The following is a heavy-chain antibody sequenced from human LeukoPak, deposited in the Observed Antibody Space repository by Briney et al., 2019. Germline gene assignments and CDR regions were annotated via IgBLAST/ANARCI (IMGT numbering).Heavy chain of an antibody. Sequence: PGGSPRLSCAASGFTFSSYAMSWVRQAPGKGLEWVSAISGSGGSTYYADSVKGRFTISRDNSKNTPYLQMNSLRAEDTAVYYCAKEVGGAWAFDIWGQGTMVTVSS. CDR3: AKEVGGAWAFDI. J-gene: IGHJ3*02. CDR2: ISGSGGST. V-gene: IGHV3-23*01. D-gene: IGHD1-26*01. CDR1: GFTFSSYA.